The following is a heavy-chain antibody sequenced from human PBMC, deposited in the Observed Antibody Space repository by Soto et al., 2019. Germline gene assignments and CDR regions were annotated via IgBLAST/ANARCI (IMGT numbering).Heavy chain of an antibody. Sequence: EVQLVESGGGLVQPGGSLRLSCVASGFTFSTDTMNWVRQAPGKGLEWVAHISTSGATRYYADSVKGRFTISRDNAKTSLYLQMDSLRIEVTAVYYCAIFFGSVFDYWGQGTLVTVSS. J-gene: IGHJ4*02. CDR3: AIFFGSVFDY. CDR1: GFTFSTDT. CDR2: ISTSGATR. V-gene: IGHV3-48*01. D-gene: IGHD6-19*01.